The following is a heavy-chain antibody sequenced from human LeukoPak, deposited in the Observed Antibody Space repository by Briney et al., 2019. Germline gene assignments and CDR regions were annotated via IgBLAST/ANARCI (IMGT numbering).Heavy chain of an antibody. CDR2: ISGSGDNT. J-gene: IGHJ4*02. CDR3: ARGVGTTGLYFFDY. Sequence: GGSLRLSCAASGFTFSSYNMNWVRQAPGKGLEWVSAISGSGDNTFYANSVRGRFTISRDNSKNTLFLQMNSLKAEDTALYYCARGVGTTGLYFFDYWGQGTLATVSS. D-gene: IGHD1-1*01. V-gene: IGHV3-23*01. CDR1: GFTFSSYN.